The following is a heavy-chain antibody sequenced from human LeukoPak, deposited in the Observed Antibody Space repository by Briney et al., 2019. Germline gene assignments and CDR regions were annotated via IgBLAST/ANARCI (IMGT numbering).Heavy chain of an antibody. Sequence: SETLSLTCTVSGGSISSYYWSWIRQPAGKGLEWIGRIYSSGSTDYNPSLKSRVTMSVDTSKNKFSLKLSSVTAADTAVYYCARDSGTTGEVKFDPWGQGTLVAVSS. CDR2: IYSSGST. CDR3: ARDSGTTGEVKFDP. CDR1: GGSISSYY. D-gene: IGHD3-10*01. V-gene: IGHV4-4*07. J-gene: IGHJ5*02.